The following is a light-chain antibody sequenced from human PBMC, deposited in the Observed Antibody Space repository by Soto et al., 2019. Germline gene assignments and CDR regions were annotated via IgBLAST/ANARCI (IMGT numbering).Light chain of an antibody. Sequence: QSVLTQPPSASGSPGQSVTISCTGTSSDVGGYNYVSWYQQHPGKAPKLMIYEVTKRPSGVPDRFPGSKSGNTASLTVSGLQAEDEADYFCSSYAGTTVVFGGGTKLTVL. CDR2: EVT. J-gene: IGLJ2*01. V-gene: IGLV2-8*01. CDR3: SSYAGTTVV. CDR1: SSDVGGYNY.